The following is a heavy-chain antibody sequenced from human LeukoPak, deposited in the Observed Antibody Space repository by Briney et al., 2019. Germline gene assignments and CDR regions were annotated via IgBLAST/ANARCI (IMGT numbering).Heavy chain of an antibody. Sequence: PSETLSLTCTVSGGSISSSSYYWGWIRQPPGKGLEWIGSIYYSGSTYYNPSLKSRVTISVDTSKNQFSLKLSSVTAADTAVYYCARQVYGSGTFFWFDLWGQGTLVTVSS. CDR1: GGSISSSSYY. D-gene: IGHD3-10*01. J-gene: IGHJ5*02. CDR3: ARQVYGSGTFFWFDL. CDR2: IYYSGST. V-gene: IGHV4-39*01.